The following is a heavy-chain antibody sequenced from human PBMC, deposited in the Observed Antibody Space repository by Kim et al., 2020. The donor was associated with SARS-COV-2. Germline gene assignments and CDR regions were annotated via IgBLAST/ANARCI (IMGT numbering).Heavy chain of an antibody. CDR3: ARDAPSHSSGWNY. V-gene: IGHV3-23*01. J-gene: IGHJ4*02. CDR1: GFTFSNYA. D-gene: IGHD6-19*01. CDR2: ISGGGGST. Sequence: GSLRLSCAASGFTFSNYAMSWVRQAPGKGLEWVSAISGGGGSTYYEDSVKGRFTISRDNSKNTLYLEMSSLRADDTAEYYCARDAPSHSSGWNYWGQGT.